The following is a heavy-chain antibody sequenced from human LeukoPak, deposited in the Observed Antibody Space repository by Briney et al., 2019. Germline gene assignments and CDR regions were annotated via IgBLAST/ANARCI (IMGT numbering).Heavy chain of an antibody. CDR2: IGNDGRFI. Sequence: PGTSLRLSCTPSGFTLNNYAMLWVRQAPGKGLEWVALIGNDGRFIFHSDSVKGRFPLSRDDSKNTLYLQMNSVGPEDTALLFCARDPKTGSPEFLDYWGQGTLVTVST. V-gene: IGHV3-30*04. CDR1: GFTLNNYA. D-gene: IGHD3-10*01. J-gene: IGHJ4*02. CDR3: ARDPKTGSPEFLDY.